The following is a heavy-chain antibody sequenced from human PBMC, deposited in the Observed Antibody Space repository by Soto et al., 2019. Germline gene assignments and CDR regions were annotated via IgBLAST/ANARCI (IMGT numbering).Heavy chain of an antibody. J-gene: IGHJ5*02. CDR2: LIPIFGTA. CDR1: GGTFSSYA. Sequence: QVQLVQSGAEVKKPGSSVKVSCKASGGTFSSYAISWVRQAPGQGLEWMGGLIPIFGTANYAQKFQGRVTITGDESTSTAYMELSSLRSEDTAVYYCARENTIFGVVIRSDWFDPWCQGTLVTVSS. D-gene: IGHD3-3*01. V-gene: IGHV1-69*01. CDR3: ARENTIFGVVIRSDWFDP.